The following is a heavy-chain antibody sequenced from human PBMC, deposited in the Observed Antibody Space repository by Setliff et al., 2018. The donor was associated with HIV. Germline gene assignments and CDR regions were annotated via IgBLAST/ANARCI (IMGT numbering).Heavy chain of an antibody. CDR1: GGSISSSNYY. D-gene: IGHD6-19*01. Sequence: SETLSLTCAVSGGSISSSNYYWVWIRQPPGKELEWIGSFYYSGSTYYNPSLKSRVTMSVDSSKNQFSLKVNSVTAADTAVYYCARLRPSVADRSYFDHWGQGTLVTVSS. V-gene: IGHV4-39*01. CDR3: ARLRPSVADRSYFDH. J-gene: IGHJ4*02. CDR2: FYYSGST.